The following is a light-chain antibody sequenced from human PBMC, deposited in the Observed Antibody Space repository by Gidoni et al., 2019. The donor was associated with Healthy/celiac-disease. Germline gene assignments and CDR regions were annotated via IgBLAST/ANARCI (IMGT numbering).Light chain of an antibody. J-gene: IGLJ3*02. CDR2: CNS. V-gene: IGLV1-40*01. CDR1: SSNIGEGYD. CDR3: QSYDGSLSGSV. Sequence: QSVLTQPPSVSGAPGQRVTIACTGSSSNIGEGYDVHWYQQLPGAAPKLLIDCNSNRPSGVPDRFAGSKSGTSASLAITRLQAEDEADYYCQSYDGSLSGSVFGGGTKLTVL.